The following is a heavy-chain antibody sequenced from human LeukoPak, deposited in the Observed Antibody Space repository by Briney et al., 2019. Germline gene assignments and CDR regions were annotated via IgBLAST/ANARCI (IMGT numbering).Heavy chain of an antibody. CDR3: ARTTYYYDSSVQAFDY. V-gene: IGHV4-31*02. Sequence: LRLSCAASGFTFSSIAMSWVRQAPGKGLEWIGYIYYSGSTYYNPSLKSRVTISVDTSKNQFSLKLSSVTAADTAVYYCARTTYYYDSSVQAFDYWGQGTLVTVSS. J-gene: IGHJ4*02. CDR1: GFTFSSIA. CDR2: IYYSGST. D-gene: IGHD3-22*01.